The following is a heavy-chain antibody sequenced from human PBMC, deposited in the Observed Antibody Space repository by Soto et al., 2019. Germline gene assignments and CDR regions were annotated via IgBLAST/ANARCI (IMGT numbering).Heavy chain of an antibody. D-gene: IGHD1-26*01. V-gene: IGHV1-18*04. Sequence: GASVKVSCKASGYTFTSYGISWVRQAPGQGLEWMGWISAYNGNTNYAQKLQGRVTMTADTSTSTAYMELRSLRSDDTAVDYCARDRGIVGATTEIGFDYWGQGTLVTVSS. J-gene: IGHJ4*02. CDR2: ISAYNGNT. CDR1: GYTFTSYG. CDR3: ARDRGIVGATTEIGFDY.